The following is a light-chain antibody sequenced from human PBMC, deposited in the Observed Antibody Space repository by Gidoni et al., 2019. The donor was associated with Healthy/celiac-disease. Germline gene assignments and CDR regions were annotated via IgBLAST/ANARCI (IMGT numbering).Light chain of an antibody. V-gene: IGKV3-15*01. CDR2: GAS. Sequence: PPTLSVSPGERATRACMASQSVSSNLAWYQQKPGQAPRLLIYGASTRATGIPARFSGSGSGTEFTLTISSLQSEDFAVYYCQQYNNWPTTFGPGTKVDIK. CDR1: QSVSSN. CDR3: QQYNNWPTT. J-gene: IGKJ3*01.